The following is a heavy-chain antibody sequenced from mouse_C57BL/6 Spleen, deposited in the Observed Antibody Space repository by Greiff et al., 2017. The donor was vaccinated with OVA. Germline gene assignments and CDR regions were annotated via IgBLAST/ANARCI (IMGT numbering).Heavy chain of an antibody. J-gene: IGHJ4*01. V-gene: IGHV2-9-1*01. CDR1: GFSLTSYA. D-gene: IGHD1-1*01. Sequence: VKLMESGPGLVAPSQSLSITCTVSGFSLTSYAISWVRQPPGKGLEWLGVIWTGGGTNYNSALKSRLSISKDNSKSQVFLKMNSLQTDDTARYYCARNYYGSSYKAMDYWGQGTSVTVSS. CDR3: ARNYYGSSYKAMDY. CDR2: IWTGGGT.